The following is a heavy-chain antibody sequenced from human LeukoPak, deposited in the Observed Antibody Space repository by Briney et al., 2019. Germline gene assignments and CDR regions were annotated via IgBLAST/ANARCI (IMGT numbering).Heavy chain of an antibody. V-gene: IGHV4-39*07. CDR3: ARGLDSSSWCTYDY. Sequence: SETLSLTCTVSGASIGVSGYYWGWIHQPPGKGLEWIGYIYHNEITYYNPSLASRVTMLLDRSRNQFSLKLTSVTAADTAVYYCARGLDSSSWCTYDYWGQGTLVTVSS. CDR2: IYHNEIT. D-gene: IGHD3-22*01. J-gene: IGHJ4*02. CDR1: GASIGVSGYY.